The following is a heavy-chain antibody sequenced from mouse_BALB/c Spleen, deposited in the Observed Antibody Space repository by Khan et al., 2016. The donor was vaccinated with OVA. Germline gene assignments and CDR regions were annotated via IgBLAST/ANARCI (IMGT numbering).Heavy chain of an antibody. V-gene: IGHV1-4*01. J-gene: IGHJ3*01. D-gene: IGHD2-14*01. CDR1: GYTFTSYT. CDR3: VRDGAYHRNDGWFAY. Sequence: VQLQQSGAELARPGASVKMSCKASGYTFTSYTIHWIKKRPGQGLEWIGYINPSNGYTNYNQKFKDKATLTTDKSSTTAYLQLSNLTSDDSAVYNGVRDGAYHRNDGWFAYWGQGTLVTVSA. CDR2: INPSNGYT.